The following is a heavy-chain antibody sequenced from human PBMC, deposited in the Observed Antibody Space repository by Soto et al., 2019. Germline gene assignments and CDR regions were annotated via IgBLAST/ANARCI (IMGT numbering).Heavy chain of an antibody. CDR1: GFSLSTRDVG. V-gene: IGHV2-5*02. Sequence: QITLNESGPTLVKPTQTLTLTCTFSGFSLSTRDVGVGWIRQPPGEALEWLGVVYWDDSKTYSPSLESRLTITKDSSKNRVVLRMTKMDPVDTATYYCAPCRGGVASFWGQGSLVTVSS. J-gene: IGHJ4*02. CDR2: VYWDDSK. D-gene: IGHD2-2*01. CDR3: APCRGGVASF.